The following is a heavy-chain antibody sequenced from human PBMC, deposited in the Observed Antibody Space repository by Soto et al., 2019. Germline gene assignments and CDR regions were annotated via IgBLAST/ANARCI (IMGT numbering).Heavy chain of an antibody. CDR3: ARAVGLSASDY. V-gene: IGHV4-30-4*01. CDR2: IYYSGST. CDR1: GGSISRGDYY. D-gene: IGHD1-26*01. Sequence: SSETLCLTCTVSGGSISRGDYYWSWIRQPPGKGLEWIGYIYYSGSTYYNPSLKSRVTISVDTSKNQFSLKLSSVTAADTAVYYCARAVGLSASDYWGQGTLVTVS. J-gene: IGHJ4*02.